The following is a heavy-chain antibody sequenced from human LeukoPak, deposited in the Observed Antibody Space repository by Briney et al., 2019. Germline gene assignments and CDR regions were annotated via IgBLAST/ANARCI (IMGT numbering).Heavy chain of an antibody. D-gene: IGHD2-8*01. V-gene: IGHV3-23*01. CDR3: ANGNRCTSPNCLGYYYFYMDV. CDR2: FSGSGGTT. CDR1: GFTFSSYG. J-gene: IGHJ6*03. Sequence: GGSLRLSCAASGFTFSSYGMNWVRQATGRGLEWVSGFSGSGGTTDYADSVKGRFTITRDKCKNNLYMQMNRLRAEDTAVYYCANGNRCTSPNCLGYYYFYMDVWGKGTTVTVSS.